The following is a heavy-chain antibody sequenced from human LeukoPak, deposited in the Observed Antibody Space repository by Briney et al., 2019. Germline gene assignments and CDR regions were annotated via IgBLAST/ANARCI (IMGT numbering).Heavy chain of an antibody. J-gene: IGHJ3*02. CDR1: GYSFTSYG. D-gene: IGHD3-3*01. CDR3: ARGAQGLTIFGVVKKAFDI. CDR2: MNPNSGNT. Sequence: ASVKVSCKASGYSFTSYGITWVRQATGRGLEWMGWMNPNSGNTGYAQKFQGRVTMTRNTSISTAYMELSSLRSEDTAVYYCARGAQGLTIFGVVKKAFDIWGQGTMVTVSS. V-gene: IGHV1-8*01.